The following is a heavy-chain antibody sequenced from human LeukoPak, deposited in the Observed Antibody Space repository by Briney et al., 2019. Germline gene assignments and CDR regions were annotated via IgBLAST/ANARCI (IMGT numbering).Heavy chain of an antibody. V-gene: IGHV4-39*01. CDR3: ARASIIVLVPAARGPFDY. J-gene: IGHJ4*02. CDR2: IYYSGST. Sequence: SETLSLTCTVSGGSTSSSSYYWGWIRQPPGKGLEWIGSIYYSGSTYYNPSLKSRVTISVDTSKNQFSLKLSSVTAADTAVYYCARASIIVLVPAARGPFDYWGQGTLVTVSS. CDR1: GGSTSSSSYY. D-gene: IGHD2-2*01.